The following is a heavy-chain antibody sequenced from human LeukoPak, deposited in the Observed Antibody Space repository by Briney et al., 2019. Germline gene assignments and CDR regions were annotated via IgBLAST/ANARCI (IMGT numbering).Heavy chain of an antibody. Sequence: ASVTVSCKASGYTFTSYYMHWVRQAPGQGREWLGIINPSGGSTSYAQKFQGRVTMTRDMSTSTVYMELSSLRSEDTAVYYCARTTIVGASDYWGQGTLVTVSS. CDR1: GYTFTSYY. V-gene: IGHV1-46*01. CDR3: ARTTIVGASDY. J-gene: IGHJ4*02. CDR2: INPSGGST. D-gene: IGHD1-26*01.